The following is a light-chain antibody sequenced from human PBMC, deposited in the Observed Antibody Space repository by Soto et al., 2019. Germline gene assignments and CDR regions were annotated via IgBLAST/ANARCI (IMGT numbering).Light chain of an antibody. CDR1: GGYNY. J-gene: IGLJ2*01. Sequence: QSVLTQPPSASESPGQSVIISCTGTGGYNYVSWYQQHPGKAPKPLIYEVSKRPSGVPDRFSGSKSGNTAALTVSGLQAEDEADYYCSSHAGRNTVLFGGGTKVTV. V-gene: IGLV2-8*01. CDR3: SSHAGRNTVL. CDR2: EVS.